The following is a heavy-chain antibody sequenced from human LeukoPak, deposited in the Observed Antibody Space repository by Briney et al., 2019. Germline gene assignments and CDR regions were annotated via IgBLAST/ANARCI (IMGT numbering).Heavy chain of an antibody. V-gene: IGHV1-69*04. J-gene: IGHJ6*03. Sequence: GASVKVSCKASGGTFSSYAISWVRQAPGQGLEWMGRIIPILGIANYAQKFQGRVTITADKSTGTVYMELSSLRSEDTAVYYCARSDIVVVPALYYYYYMDVWGKGTTVTVSS. D-gene: IGHD2-2*01. CDR2: IIPILGIA. CDR3: ARSDIVVVPALYYYYYMDV. CDR1: GGTFSSYA.